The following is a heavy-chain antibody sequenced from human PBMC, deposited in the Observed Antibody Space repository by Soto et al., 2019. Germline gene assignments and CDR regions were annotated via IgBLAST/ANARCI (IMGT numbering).Heavy chain of an antibody. J-gene: IGHJ6*02. D-gene: IGHD2-2*02. Sequence: SETLSLTCAVSGGSISSSNWWSWVRQPPGKGLEWIGEIYHSGSTNYNPSLKSRVTISVDTSKNQFSLKLSSVTAADTAVYYCASVTRTCISTSCYRYYYGMDVWGQGTTVTVSS. CDR3: ASVTRTCISTSCYRYYYGMDV. CDR1: GGSISSSNW. V-gene: IGHV4-4*02. CDR2: IYHSGST.